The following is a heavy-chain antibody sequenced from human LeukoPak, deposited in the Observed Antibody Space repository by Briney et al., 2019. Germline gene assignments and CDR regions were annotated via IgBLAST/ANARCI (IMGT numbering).Heavy chain of an antibody. D-gene: IGHD3-22*01. V-gene: IGHV4-34*01. CDR2: INHSGST. J-gene: IGHJ4*02. Sequence: SETLSLTCAVYGGSFSGYYWSWIRQPPGKGLEWIGEINHSGSTNYNLSLKSRVTISVDTSKNQFSLKLSSVTAADTAVYYRAREDSSGYYRTGNFDYWGQGTLVTVSS. CDR3: AREDSSGYYRTGNFDY. CDR1: GGSFSGYY.